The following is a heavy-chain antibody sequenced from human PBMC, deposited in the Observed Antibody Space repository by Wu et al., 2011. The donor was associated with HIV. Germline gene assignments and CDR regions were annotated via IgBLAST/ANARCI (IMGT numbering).Heavy chain of an antibody. Sequence: QVQLVQSGAEVKKPGASVKVSCKASGYNFTGHYLHWVRQAPGQGLEWMGWINPNSGDTDYVQTFQGRVTMTRDTSDSAAYMELGRLTSDDTAVYYCARAPRYGSGGGWRNWFDPWGQGNPGHRLL. J-gene: IGHJ5*02. V-gene: IGHV1-2*02. CDR3: ARAPRYGSGGGWRNWFDP. D-gene: IGHD3-10*01. CDR1: GYNFTGHY. CDR2: INPNSGDT.